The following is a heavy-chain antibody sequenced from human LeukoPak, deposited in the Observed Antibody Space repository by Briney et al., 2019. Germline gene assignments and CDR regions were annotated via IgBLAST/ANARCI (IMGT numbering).Heavy chain of an antibody. V-gene: IGHV4-34*01. CDR2: INHSGST. D-gene: IGHD5-12*01. Sequence: SETLSLTCAVYGGSFSGYYWSWIRQPPGKGLEWIGEINHSGSTNYNPSLKSRVTISVDTSKNQFSLKLSSVTAADTAVYYCARGRARMTRPYFDYWGQGTLVTVSS. J-gene: IGHJ4*02. CDR1: GGSFSGYY. CDR3: ARGRARMTRPYFDY.